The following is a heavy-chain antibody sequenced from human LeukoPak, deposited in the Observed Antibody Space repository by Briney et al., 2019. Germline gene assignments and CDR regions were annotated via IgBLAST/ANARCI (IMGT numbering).Heavy chain of an antibody. CDR2: ISGNSRTI. V-gene: IGHV3-11*04. J-gene: IGHJ4*02. CDR3: ARRYYSDSRGYLY. D-gene: IGHD3-22*01. CDR1: GFAFSDYY. Sequence: PGGSLRLSCAASGFAFSDYYMSWIRQAPGRGLEWVSYISGNSRTIYYADSVKGRFTISRDNAKNSLYLQMNSLRAEDTAVYYCARRYYSDSRGYLYWGQGTLVTVSS.